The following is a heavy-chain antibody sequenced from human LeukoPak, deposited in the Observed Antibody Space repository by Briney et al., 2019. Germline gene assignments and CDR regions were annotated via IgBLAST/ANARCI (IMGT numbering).Heavy chain of an antibody. CDR3: AKDGWTFDY. J-gene: IGHJ4*02. CDR1: TFTFKGHY. D-gene: IGHD3/OR15-3a*01. Sequence: GVSVRCSGAGYTFTFKGHYMERLPHAPGNGLEWVSAVSGGGDNTYYAYSVKGRLTISRDNSKNTLYLQRNSLRAEDTAIYYCAKDGWTFDYWGQGTLVTVSS. CDR2: VSGGGDNT. V-gene: IGHV3-23*01.